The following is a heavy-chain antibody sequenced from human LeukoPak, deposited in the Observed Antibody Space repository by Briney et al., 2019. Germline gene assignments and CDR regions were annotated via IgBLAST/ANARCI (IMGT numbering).Heavy chain of an antibody. CDR2: IYYSGST. V-gene: IGHV4-59*01. J-gene: IGHJ4*02. Sequence: SETLSLTCSVSGGSITSYYWSWIRPPLGKGLERIGYIYYSGSTNYNPSLKSRVTIAVDTSKIQFSLKLSSVTAADTAVYYCARGGIAAAALVHLDYWGQGTLVTVSS. D-gene: IGHD6-13*01. CDR1: GGSITSYY. CDR3: ARGGIAAAALVHLDY.